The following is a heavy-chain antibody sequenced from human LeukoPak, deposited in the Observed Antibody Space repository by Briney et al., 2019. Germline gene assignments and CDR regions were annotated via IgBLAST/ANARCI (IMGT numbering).Heavy chain of an antibody. V-gene: IGHV4-34*01. D-gene: IGHD1-26*01. CDR3: ARLRYGWDHTRVGRWFDP. Sequence: PSETLSLTCAVYGGSFSGYYWSWIRQPPGKGLEWIGEINHSGSTNYNPSLKSRVTISVDTSKNQFSLKLSSVTAADTAVYYCARLRYGWDHTRVGRWFDPWGQGTLVTVSS. CDR1: GGSFSGYY. CDR2: INHSGST. J-gene: IGHJ5*02.